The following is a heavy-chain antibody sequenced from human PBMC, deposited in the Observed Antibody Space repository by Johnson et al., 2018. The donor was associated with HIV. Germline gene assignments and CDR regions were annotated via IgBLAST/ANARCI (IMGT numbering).Heavy chain of an antibody. Sequence: QVQLVESGGGVVQPGRSLRLSCAASGFTFSSYAMHWVRQAPGKGLEWVAVISYDGGNKYYAASVKGRFSISRDNSKNTLYLQMNSLRAEDTAVYYCPREKLDSSGYYDAFDIWGQGTMVTVSS. V-gene: IGHV3-30*04. J-gene: IGHJ3*02. CDR3: PREKLDSSGYYDAFDI. CDR1: GFTFSSYA. D-gene: IGHD3-22*01. CDR2: ISYDGGNK.